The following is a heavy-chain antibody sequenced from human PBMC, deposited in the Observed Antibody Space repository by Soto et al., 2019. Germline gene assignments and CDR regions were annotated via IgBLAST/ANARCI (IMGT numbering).Heavy chain of an antibody. Sequence: QVRLQESGPGLVRPSETLSLTCPVSGGSISGHYWSWIRQPPGKGLEWIGYISYSGSTIYNPSLKSRITISVDTSKNQLSLRLSSVTAADTAVYYCARDSTGTTSAHYYYYMDVWGKGASVTVSS. CDR1: GGSISGHY. J-gene: IGHJ6*03. D-gene: IGHD1-1*01. CDR2: ISYSGST. V-gene: IGHV4-59*11. CDR3: ARDSTGTTSAHYYYYMDV.